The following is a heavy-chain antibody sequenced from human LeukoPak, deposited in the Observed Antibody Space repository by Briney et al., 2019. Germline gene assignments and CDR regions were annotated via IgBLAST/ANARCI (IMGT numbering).Heavy chain of an antibody. J-gene: IGHJ2*01. Sequence: ASVKVSCKASAYSISSYDMHWVRQAPGQGLEWMGIINPSGGRTSYARKFQGRVTMTRDTSTSTVYMELSSLKSEDTAVYYCARGSANYLGYFDLWGRRTLVTVSS. CDR1: AYSISSYD. V-gene: IGHV1-46*01. D-gene: IGHD4/OR15-4a*01. CDR3: ARGSANYLGYFDL. CDR2: INPSGGRT.